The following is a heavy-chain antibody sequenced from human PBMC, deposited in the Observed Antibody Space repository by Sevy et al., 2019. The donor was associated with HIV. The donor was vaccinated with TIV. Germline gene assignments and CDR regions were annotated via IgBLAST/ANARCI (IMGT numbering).Heavy chain of an antibody. J-gene: IGHJ6*02. D-gene: IGHD2-21*02. V-gene: IGHV3-30*04. CDR3: AGDLPLAVTDPFYLYGLAV. Sequence: GGSLRLSCAASGFTFSIYVIHWVRQAPGKGLEWVAVISSDGTKEYYADSVKGRFTISRDNSKNTMYLQMNSLRVEDTAVYYCAGDLPLAVTDPFYLYGLAVWGQGTTVTVSS. CDR1: GFTFSIYV. CDR2: ISSDGTKE.